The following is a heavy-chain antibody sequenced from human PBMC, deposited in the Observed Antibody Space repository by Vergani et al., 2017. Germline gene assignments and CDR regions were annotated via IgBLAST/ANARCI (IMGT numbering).Heavy chain of an antibody. CDR3: ARRSGIVYDIFSGTQYFFDF. V-gene: IGHV4-38-2*01. D-gene: IGHD3-9*01. CDR1: GFSIDNGYY. J-gene: IGHJ4*02. Sequence: QVLLQESGPGLVKPSETLSLTCAVSGFSIDNGYYWDWIRQPPGKGLEWIGSIYRTGRTHFNPSLKSRVTISVDTSNNHFSLRLNSLTAADTAVYYCARRSGIVYDIFSGTQYFFDFWGQGTLVTVSS. CDR2: IYRTGRT.